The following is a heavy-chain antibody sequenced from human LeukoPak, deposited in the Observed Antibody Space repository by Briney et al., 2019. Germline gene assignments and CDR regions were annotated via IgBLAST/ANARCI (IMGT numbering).Heavy chain of an antibody. J-gene: IGHJ4*02. CDR3: ARDSYYDILTGYVSPCVDY. CDR2: IYYSGST. V-gene: IGHV4-39*02. Sequence: SETLSLTCTVSGGSISSSSYYWGWIRQPPGKGLEWIGSIYYSGSTYYNPSLKSRVTISVDTSKNQFSLKLSSVTAADTAVYYCARDSYYDILTGYVSPCVDYWGQGTLVTVSS. D-gene: IGHD3-9*01. CDR1: GGSISSSSYY.